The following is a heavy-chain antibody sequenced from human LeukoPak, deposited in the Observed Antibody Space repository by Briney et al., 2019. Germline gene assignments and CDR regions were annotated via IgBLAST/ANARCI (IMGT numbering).Heavy chain of an antibody. J-gene: IGHJ4*02. D-gene: IGHD6-13*01. CDR1: GFTFSSYS. Sequence: GGSLRLSCAASGFTFSSYSMNWVRQAPGKGLEWVSSISSSSSYIYYADSVKGRFTISRDNTKNSLYLQMNSLRAEDTAVYYCARGLPGIAAATEDYWGQGTLVTVSS. V-gene: IGHV3-21*01. CDR2: ISSSSSYI. CDR3: ARGLPGIAAATEDY.